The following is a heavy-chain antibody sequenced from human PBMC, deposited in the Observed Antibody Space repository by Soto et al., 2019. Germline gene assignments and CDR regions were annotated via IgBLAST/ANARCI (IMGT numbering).Heavy chain of an antibody. CDR2: INPSGGST. V-gene: IGHV1-46*01. D-gene: IGHD4-17*01. Sequence: ASVKVSCKASGYTFTSYYMHWVRQAPGQGLEWMGIINPSGGSTSYAQKFQGRVTMTRDTSTSTVYMELSSLRSEDTAVYYCARDLPPYYGDYVLVMDDYYYGMDVWGQGTTVTVSS. CDR1: GYTFTSYY. CDR3: ARDLPPYYGDYVLVMDDYYYGMDV. J-gene: IGHJ6*02.